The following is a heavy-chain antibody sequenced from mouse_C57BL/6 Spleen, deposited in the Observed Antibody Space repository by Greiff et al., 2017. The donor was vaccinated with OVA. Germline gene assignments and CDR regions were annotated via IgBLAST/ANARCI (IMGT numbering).Heavy chain of an antibody. CDR1: GYSITSGYD. CDR2: ISYSGST. CDR3: ARGEGRDYAMDY. Sequence: EVQVVESGPGMVKPSQSLSLTCTVTGYSITSGYDWHWIRHFPGNKLEWMGYISYSGSTNYNPSLKSRISITNDTSKNHFFLKLNSVTTEDTATYYCARGEGRDYAMDYWGQGTSVTVSS. V-gene: IGHV3-1*01. D-gene: IGHD3-3*01. J-gene: IGHJ4*01.